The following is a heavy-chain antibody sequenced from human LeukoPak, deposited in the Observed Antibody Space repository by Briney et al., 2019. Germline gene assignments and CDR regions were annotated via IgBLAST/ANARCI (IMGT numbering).Heavy chain of an antibody. V-gene: IGHV3-23*01. CDR3: ARDSRYCSSTSCYYFDY. D-gene: IGHD2-2*01. CDR1: GFTFSSYA. CDR2: ISGSGST. J-gene: IGHJ4*02. Sequence: GGSLRLSCAASGFTFSSYAMSWVRQAPGKGLEWVSAISGSGSTYYADSVKGRFTISRDNSKNTLYLQMNSLRAEDTAVYYCARDSRYCSSTSCYYFDYWGQGTLVTVSS.